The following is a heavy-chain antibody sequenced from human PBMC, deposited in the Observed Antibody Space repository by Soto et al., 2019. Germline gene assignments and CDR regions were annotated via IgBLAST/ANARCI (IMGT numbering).Heavy chain of an antibody. Sequence: SVKVSCKASGGTFNKYAIDWVRQAPGQGLEWMGGIIPLFGTANYAQKFQGRVTITADEATSTAYMELSSLRSEDTAVYYCARQFDYDTSGYYYDYWGQGTLVTVSS. J-gene: IGHJ4*02. CDR3: ARQFDYDTSGYYYDY. D-gene: IGHD3-22*01. CDR1: GGTFNKYA. V-gene: IGHV1-69*13. CDR2: IIPLFGTA.